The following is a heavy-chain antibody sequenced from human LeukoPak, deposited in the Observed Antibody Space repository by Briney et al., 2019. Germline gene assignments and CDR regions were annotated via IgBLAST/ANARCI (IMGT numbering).Heavy chain of an antibody. CDR1: GASISSYY. D-gene: IGHD3-22*01. Sequence: NSSETLSLTCTVSGASISSYYWSWIRQPPGKGLEWIGYIYYSGSTNYNPSLKSRVTISVDTSKNQFSLKLSSVTAADTAVYYCARGFRGYDSSGYYFGFDYWGQGTLVTVSS. CDR2: IYYSGST. V-gene: IGHV4-59*01. CDR3: ARGFRGYDSSGYYFGFDY. J-gene: IGHJ4*02.